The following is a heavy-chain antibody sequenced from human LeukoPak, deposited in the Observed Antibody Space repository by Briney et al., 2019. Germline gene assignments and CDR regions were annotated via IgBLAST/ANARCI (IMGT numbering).Heavy chain of an antibody. CDR3: VRDRSGTYLDY. V-gene: IGHV3-66*01. CDR2: IHSDGTT. Sequence: GGSLRLSCAASGTIVWSSFRGWGRQAPGRGLEWVSIIHSDGTTDYVDSARGRFAISRDNSKDILYLQMNSLRVEDTAIYYCVRDRSGTYLDYWGQGTLVTVSS. J-gene: IGHJ4*02. CDR1: GTIVWSSF. D-gene: IGHD1-26*01.